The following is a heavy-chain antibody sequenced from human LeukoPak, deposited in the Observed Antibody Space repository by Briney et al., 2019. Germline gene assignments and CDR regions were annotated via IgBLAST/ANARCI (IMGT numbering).Heavy chain of an antibody. CDR3: ARMTLTTRPIDY. D-gene: IGHD6-6*01. CDR1: GFVFRNYL. Sequence: PGGSLRPSCAASGFVFRNYLMRWVRQTPGKGLEWVASIKEDGSAGYYVDSVKGRFTISRDNANSSLYLQMNSLRAEDTAMYYCARMTLTTRPIDYWGQGTLVTVSS. CDR2: IKEDGSAG. V-gene: IGHV3-7*01. J-gene: IGHJ4*02.